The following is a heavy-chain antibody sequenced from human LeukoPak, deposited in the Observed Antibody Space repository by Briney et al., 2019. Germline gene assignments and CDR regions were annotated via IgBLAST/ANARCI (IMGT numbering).Heavy chain of an antibody. Sequence: GASVKVSCKASGGTFSSYAISWVRQAPGQGLEWMGGIIPIFGTANYAQKFQGRVTITADESTSTAYMELSSLRSEDTAVHYCARDARYYYGSGSYGRNWFDPWGQGTLVTVSS. V-gene: IGHV1-69*13. D-gene: IGHD3-10*01. CDR1: GGTFSSYA. J-gene: IGHJ5*02. CDR2: IIPIFGTA. CDR3: ARDARYYYGSGSYGRNWFDP.